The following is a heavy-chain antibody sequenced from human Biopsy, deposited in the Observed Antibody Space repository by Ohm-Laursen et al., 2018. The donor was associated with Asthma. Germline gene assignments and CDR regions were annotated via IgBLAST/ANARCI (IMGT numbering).Heavy chain of an antibody. CDR2: IYSSGTS. V-gene: IGHV3-53*01. CDR3: ARGDSSNWSHYYFDY. J-gene: IGHJ4*02. Sequence: SLRLSCAALGFAVSRDHMFWVRQAPGKGLEWVSVIYSSGTSHTADSVRGRFTISRDYSKNTLYLQMHSLRAEDTAVYYCARGDSSNWSHYYFDYWGQGTLVTVSS. D-gene: IGHD3-22*01. CDR1: GFAVSRDH.